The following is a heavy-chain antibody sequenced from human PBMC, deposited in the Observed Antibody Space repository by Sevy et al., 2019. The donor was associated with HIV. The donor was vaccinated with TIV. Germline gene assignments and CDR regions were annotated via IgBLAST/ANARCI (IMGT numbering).Heavy chain of an antibody. CDR2: IHGGDDTT. CDR1: GFTFSNAW. Sequence: GGSLRLSCAASGFTFSNAWMNWVRQAPGKGLEWVAAIHGGDDTTHYGDSVKGRFTISRDSFKNILYLQMDSLRVEDTAVYYCAKDILGWAFDYWGHGTLVTVSS. J-gene: IGHJ4*01. CDR3: AKDILGWAFDY. V-gene: IGHV3-23*01. D-gene: IGHD3-3*01.